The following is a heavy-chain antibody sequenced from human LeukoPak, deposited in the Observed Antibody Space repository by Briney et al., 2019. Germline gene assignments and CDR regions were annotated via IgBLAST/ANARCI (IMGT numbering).Heavy chain of an antibody. J-gene: IGHJ4*02. Sequence: ASVKVSCKASGGTFSSYAISWVRQAPGQGLEWMGGIIPIFGTANYAQKFQGRVTVTADESTSTAYMELSGLRSEDTAVYYCARPRGYSYGLVQALPFDYWGQGTLVTVSS. CDR3: ARPRGYSYGLVQALPFDY. D-gene: IGHD5-18*01. CDR2: IIPIFGTA. CDR1: GGTFSSYA. V-gene: IGHV1-69*01.